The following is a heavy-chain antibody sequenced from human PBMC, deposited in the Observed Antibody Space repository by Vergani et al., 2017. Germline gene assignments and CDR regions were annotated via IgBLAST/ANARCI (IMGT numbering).Heavy chain of an antibody. Sequence: QVQLVESGGGVVQPGRSLRLSCAASGFTFSSYAMHWVRQAPGKGLEWVAVISYDGSNKYYADSVKGRFTISRDNSKNTLYLQMNSLRAEDTAVYYCARDGAPPYSDYLGGYYMDVWGIGTTVTVSS. D-gene: IGHD5-12*01. V-gene: IGHV3-30-3*01. CDR1: GFTFSSYA. J-gene: IGHJ6*03. CDR3: ARDGAPPYSDYLGGYYMDV. CDR2: ISYDGSNK.